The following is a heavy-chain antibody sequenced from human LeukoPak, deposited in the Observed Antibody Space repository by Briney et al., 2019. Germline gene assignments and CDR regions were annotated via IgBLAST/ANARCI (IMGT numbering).Heavy chain of an antibody. D-gene: IGHD2-2*01. V-gene: IGHV3-9*01. CDR3: ARAPQIGYCSSTSCPTDY. CDR2: ISWNSGSI. CDR1: GFTFDDYA. J-gene: IGHJ4*02. Sequence: GGSLRLSCAASGFTFDDYAMHWVRQAPGKGLEWVSGISWNSGSIGYADSVKGRFTISRDNSKNTLYLQMNSLRAEDTAVYYCARAPQIGYCSSTSCPTDYWGQGTLVTVSS.